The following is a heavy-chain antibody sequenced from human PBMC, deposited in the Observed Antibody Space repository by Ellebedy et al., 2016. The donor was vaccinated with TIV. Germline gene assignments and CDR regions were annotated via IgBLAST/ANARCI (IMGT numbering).Heavy chain of an antibody. CDR2: ISGSGGST. Sequence: GGSLRLXXAASGFTFSSYAMSWVRQAPGKGLEWVSAISGSGGSTYYADSVKGRFTISRDNSKNTLYLQMNSLRAEDTAVYYCAKDGPTMIVVVGAFDIWGQGTMVTVSS. D-gene: IGHD3-22*01. CDR3: AKDGPTMIVVVGAFDI. V-gene: IGHV3-23*01. CDR1: GFTFSSYA. J-gene: IGHJ3*02.